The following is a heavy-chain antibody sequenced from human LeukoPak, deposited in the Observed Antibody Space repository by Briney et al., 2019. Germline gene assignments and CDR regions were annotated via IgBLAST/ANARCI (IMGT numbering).Heavy chain of an antibody. J-gene: IGHJ4*02. D-gene: IGHD3-10*01. CDR3: AKVGGRYYGSGSSLDFDY. Sequence: GGSLRLSCAASGFTFSSYGMHWVRQAPGKGLEWVAVISYDGSNKYYADSVKGRFTISRDNSKNTLYLQMNSLRAEDTAVYYCAKVGGRYYGSGSSLDFDYWGQGTLVTVSS. CDR2: ISYDGSNK. CDR1: GFTFSSYG. V-gene: IGHV3-30*18.